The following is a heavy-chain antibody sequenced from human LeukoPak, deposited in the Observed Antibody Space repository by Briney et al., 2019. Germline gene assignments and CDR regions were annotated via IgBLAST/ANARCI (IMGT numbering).Heavy chain of an antibody. CDR2: IASDGSST. CDR3: ARDRWIVVGGYYYYYGMDV. CDR1: GFTFSSYW. J-gene: IGHJ6*02. V-gene: IGHV3-74*01. Sequence: GGSLRLSCEASGFTFSSYWMNWVRQAPGKGLVWVSRIASDGSSTTYADSVKGRFSISRDNAKNSLYLQMNSLRAEDTAVYYCARDRWIVVGGYYYYYGMDVWGQGTTVTVSS. D-gene: IGHD3-22*01.